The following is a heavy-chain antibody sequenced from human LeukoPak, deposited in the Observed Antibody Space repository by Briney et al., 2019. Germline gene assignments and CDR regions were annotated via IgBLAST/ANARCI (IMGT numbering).Heavy chain of an antibody. CDR3: ARGDYYGSGSYSSLND. Sequence: SETLSLTCTVSGGSISSGGFYWSWIRQTPGKGLEWIGYIYESGSTYYDPSLKSRVTISVDTSKNQFSLKLSAVTAADTAVYYCARGDYYGSGSYSSLNDWGQGTLVTVSS. CDR1: GGSISSGGFY. V-gene: IGHV4-31*03. CDR2: IYESGST. D-gene: IGHD3-10*01. J-gene: IGHJ4*02.